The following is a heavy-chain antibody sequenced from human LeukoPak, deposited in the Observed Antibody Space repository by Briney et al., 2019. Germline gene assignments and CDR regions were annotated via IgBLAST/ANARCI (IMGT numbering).Heavy chain of an antibody. V-gene: IGHV3-9*01. J-gene: IGHJ4*02. CDR3: AKDIGQQLAFDY. Sequence: PGRSLRVSCAASGFTFDDYAMHWVRQAPGKGVEWVSGIRWNSGSIGYADSVKGRFTISRDNAKNSLYLQMKSLRAEDTALYYCAKDIGQQLAFDYWGQGTLVTVSS. D-gene: IGHD6-13*01. CDR2: IRWNSGSI. CDR1: GFTFDDYA.